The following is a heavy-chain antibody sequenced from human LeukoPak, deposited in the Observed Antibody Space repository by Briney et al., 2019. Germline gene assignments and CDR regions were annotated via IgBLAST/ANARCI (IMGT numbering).Heavy chain of an antibody. Sequence: GGSLRLSCAASGFTVSSNYMSWVRQAPGKGLEWVSVIYSGGSTYYADSMKGRFTISRDNSKNTLYLQMNSLRAEDTAVYYCAREARHYYSSSQYFDYWGQGTLVTVSS. CDR1: GFTVSSNY. J-gene: IGHJ4*02. V-gene: IGHV3-66*02. D-gene: IGHD6-6*01. CDR2: IYSGGST. CDR3: AREARHYYSSSQYFDY.